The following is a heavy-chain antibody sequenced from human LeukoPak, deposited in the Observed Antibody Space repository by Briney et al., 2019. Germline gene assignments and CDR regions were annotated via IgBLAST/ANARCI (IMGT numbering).Heavy chain of an antibody. Sequence: GGSLRLSCAASGFTFSHYWMTWVRQVPGKGLEWVANIKQDGSEESYVDSVKGRFTVSRDNAKNSLYLQLNSLRAEDTAIYYCARDRCSSTSCFYDFWGQGNLVTVSS. V-gene: IGHV3-7*01. CDR2: IKQDGSEE. CDR1: GFTFSHYW. CDR3: ARDRCSSTSCFYDF. D-gene: IGHD2-2*01. J-gene: IGHJ4*02.